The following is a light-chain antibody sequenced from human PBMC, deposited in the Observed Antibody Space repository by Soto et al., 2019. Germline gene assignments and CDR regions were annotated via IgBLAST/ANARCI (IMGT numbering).Light chain of an antibody. J-gene: IGKJ1*01. V-gene: IGKV3-15*01. CDR2: GSS. Sequence: EIVLTHSPGTLSLSPLERATLSCSASQSVSSSYLAWYQQKPGQAPRLLIYGSSFRATGVPARFSGSGFGTDFTLTISSLQSEDFVVYYCQKYNNWPRKFGQGTKVDIK. CDR3: QKYNNWPRK. CDR1: QSVSSSY.